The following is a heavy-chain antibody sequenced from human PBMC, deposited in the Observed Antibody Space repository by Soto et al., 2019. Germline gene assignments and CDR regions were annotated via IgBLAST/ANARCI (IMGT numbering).Heavy chain of an antibody. Sequence: SQTHSLTCVISGDSVSSNSAAWNWIKKSPSRGLEWLGRTYYRSKWYNDYAVSVKSRITINPDTSKNQFSLQLNSVTPEDTAVYYCAGLPHYYGSFDPWGQGALVTVSS. V-gene: IGHV6-1*01. CDR2: TYYRSKWYN. CDR1: GDSVSSNSAA. CDR3: AGLPHYYGSFDP. D-gene: IGHD3-10*01. J-gene: IGHJ5*02.